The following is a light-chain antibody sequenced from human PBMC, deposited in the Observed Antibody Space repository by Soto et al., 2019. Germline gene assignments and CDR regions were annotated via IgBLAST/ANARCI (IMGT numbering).Light chain of an antibody. Sequence: DIQMTQSPSSLSASVGDRVTITCRASQSVSNYLNWYQQKPGKAPKLLIYSASSLQSGVPSRFSGSGFGTDFTLTISSLQPEDFATYYCQQADTFPITFGQGTRLEIK. CDR1: QSVSNY. J-gene: IGKJ5*01. CDR2: SAS. CDR3: QQADTFPIT. V-gene: IGKV1-39*01.